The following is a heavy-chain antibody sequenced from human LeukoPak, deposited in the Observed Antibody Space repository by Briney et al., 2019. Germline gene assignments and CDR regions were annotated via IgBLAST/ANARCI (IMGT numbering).Heavy chain of an antibody. CDR1: GGCFSGYF. V-gene: IGHV4-34*01. J-gene: IGHJ6*02. Sequence: SETLSLTCAVYGGCFSGYFWSWVRQPPGKGLEWGGELNNSGSTDYHSSLRSRVTISVDTSNNQFTLKLSYVTAADTAVYFCSRGVRGGGGKRGPRCYYGMDVWGQGTTVTVSS. CDR3: SRGVRGGGGKRGPRCYYGMDV. CDR2: LNNSGST. D-gene: IGHD2-21*01.